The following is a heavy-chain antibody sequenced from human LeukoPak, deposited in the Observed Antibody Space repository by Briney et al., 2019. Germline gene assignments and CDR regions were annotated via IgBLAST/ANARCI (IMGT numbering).Heavy chain of an antibody. CDR1: GDIFNSYS. D-gene: IGHD1-26*01. J-gene: IGHJ6*03. CDR2: IIPMFGSA. CDR3: ARVGRSRGSLPNSYYYMDV. Sequence: GASVKVSCTASGDIFNSYSISWVRQAPGQGLEWMGGIIPMFGSANYAQTVQDRVTITTDQSTSTAYMELSSLSSEDTAVYYCARVGRSRGSLPNSYYYMDVWGTGTTVTVSS. V-gene: IGHV1-69*05.